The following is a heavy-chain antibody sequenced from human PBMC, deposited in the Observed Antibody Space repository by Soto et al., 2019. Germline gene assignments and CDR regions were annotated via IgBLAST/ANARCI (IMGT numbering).Heavy chain of an antibody. D-gene: IGHD3-22*01. Sequence: PGGSLRLSCAASGFTFSSYAMHWVRQAPGKGLEWVAVISYDGSNKYYADSVKGRFTISRDNSKNTLYLQMNSLRAEDTAVYYCARERKISGYLNWGQGTLVTVSS. J-gene: IGHJ4*02. CDR3: ARERKISGYLN. V-gene: IGHV3-30-3*01. CDR2: ISYDGSNK. CDR1: GFTFSSYA.